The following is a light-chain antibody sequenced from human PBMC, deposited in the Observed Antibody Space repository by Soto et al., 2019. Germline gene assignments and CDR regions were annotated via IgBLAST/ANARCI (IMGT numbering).Light chain of an antibody. V-gene: IGKV3-15*01. J-gene: IGKJ3*01. Sequence: EIVMTQSPATLSVSPGERATLSCRASQSVSSNLAWYQQKPGQAPRLLIYGASTRATVIPARFSGSGSGTEFTLTISSLQSEDFAVYYCQQYSNWPITFGPGIKVDIK. CDR2: GAS. CDR1: QSVSSN. CDR3: QQYSNWPIT.